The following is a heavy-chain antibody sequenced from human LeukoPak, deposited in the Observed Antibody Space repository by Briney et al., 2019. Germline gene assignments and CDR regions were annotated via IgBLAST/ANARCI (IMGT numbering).Heavy chain of an antibody. D-gene: IGHD1-1*01. CDR3: ARDGKTTGSFDY. V-gene: IGHV3-48*04. J-gene: IGHJ4*02. Sequence: PGGSLRLSCAASGFTFSSYAMSWVRQAPGKGLEWVSYISSSGSTIYYADSVKGRFTISRDNAKNSLYLQMDSLRAEDTAVYYCARDGKTTGSFDYWGQGTLVTVSS. CDR1: GFTFSSYA. CDR2: ISSSGSTI.